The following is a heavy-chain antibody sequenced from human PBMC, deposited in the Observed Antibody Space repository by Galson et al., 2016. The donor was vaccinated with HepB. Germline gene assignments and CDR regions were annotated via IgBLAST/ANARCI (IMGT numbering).Heavy chain of an antibody. D-gene: IGHD2-8*01. J-gene: IGHJ5*02. CDR2: ISPRGTAT. CDR3: ARDTYGAFDP. CDR1: GFNFNIYA. V-gene: IGHV3-23*01. Sequence: SLRLSCAASGFNFNIYAMAWVRQAPGKGLQWVSAISPRGTATYYADSVMGRFSISRDNSKTTVYLRMDSLRAEDTAVYYCARDTYGAFDPWGQGALVTVSS.